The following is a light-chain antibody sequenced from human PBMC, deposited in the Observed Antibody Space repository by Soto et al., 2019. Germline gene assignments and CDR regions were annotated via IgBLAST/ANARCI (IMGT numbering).Light chain of an antibody. CDR1: QTISRW. CDR2: TAS. J-gene: IGKJ1*01. CDR3: QQDNSYST. V-gene: IGKV1-5*03. Sequence: DIQMTQSPSSLSESVGDRVAITCRATQTISRWLAWYQQKPGKAPKLLIYTASNLETGVPSRFSGSGSGTEFTLTSSSLQPDDSATYYCQQDNSYSTFGQGTKVEIK.